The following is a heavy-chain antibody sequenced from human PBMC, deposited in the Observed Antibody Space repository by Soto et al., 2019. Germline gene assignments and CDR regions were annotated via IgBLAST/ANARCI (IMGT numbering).Heavy chain of an antibody. Sequence: QVQLVQSGAEVKKPGSSVKVSCTASGGTFSSYAISWVRQAPGQGLAWMGGIIPIFGTANYAQKFQCRVTITADESTSQAYRELSSMRSEDTAVSYCARDRMLMPRGSGYHPWGQGTLVTVSS. CDR2: IIPIFGTA. J-gene: IGHJ4*02. CDR1: GGTFSSYA. CDR3: ARDRMLMPRGSGYHP. D-gene: IGHD2-15*01. V-gene: IGHV1-69*01.